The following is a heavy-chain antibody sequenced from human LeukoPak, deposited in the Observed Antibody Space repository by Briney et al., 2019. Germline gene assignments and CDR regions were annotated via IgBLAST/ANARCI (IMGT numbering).Heavy chain of an antibody. CDR2: IYSGGST. CDR3: ARDQASGYYGSGSYGGMDV. CDR1: GFTVSSNY. V-gene: IGHV3-53*01. J-gene: IGHJ6*02. Sequence: GGSLRLSCAASGFTVSSNYMSWVRQAPGKGLEWVSVIYSGGSTYYADSVKGRFTISRDNSKNTLYLQMNSLRAEDTAVYYCARDQASGYYGSGSYGGMDVWGQGTTVTVSS. D-gene: IGHD3-10*01.